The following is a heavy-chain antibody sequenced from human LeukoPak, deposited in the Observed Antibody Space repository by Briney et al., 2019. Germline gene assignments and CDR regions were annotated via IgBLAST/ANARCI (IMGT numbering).Heavy chain of an antibody. CDR2: ISSLGSTI. CDR3: ARGEQEMATMSIDY. CDR1: GFTFSTYS. D-gene: IGHD5-24*01. Sequence: GGSLRLSCAASGFTFSTYSMNWVRQAPGQGLEWVSYISSLGSTIYYADSVKGRFTISRGNAKNSLYLQMNSLRAEDTAVYYCARGEQEMATMSIDYWGQGTLVTVPS. V-gene: IGHV3-48*01. J-gene: IGHJ4*02.